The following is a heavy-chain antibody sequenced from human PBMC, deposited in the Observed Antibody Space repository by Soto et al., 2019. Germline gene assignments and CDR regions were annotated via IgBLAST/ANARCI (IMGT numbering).Heavy chain of an antibody. D-gene: IGHD3-3*01. Sequence: QLLESGGGLVQPGGSLRVSCAASGFTFSNYAMTWVRQAPGKGLEWVSTIGGSGGDTYYSDSVKGRFTISRDNSRNSRYLQMDSLRAEDTALYYCVRDWSGSSCPCMDVWGQGTRVTVSS. J-gene: IGHJ6*02. CDR2: IGGSGGDT. CDR3: VRDWSGSSCPCMDV. CDR1: GFTFSNYA. V-gene: IGHV3-23*01.